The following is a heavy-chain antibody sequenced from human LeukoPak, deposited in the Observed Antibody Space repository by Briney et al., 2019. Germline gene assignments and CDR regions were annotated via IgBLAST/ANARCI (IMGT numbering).Heavy chain of an antibody. CDR2: ISWDGGST. CDR1: GFTFDDYT. CDR3: AKDYSSSWYTYYYGMDV. J-gene: IGHJ6*02. Sequence: GGSLRLSCAASGFTFDDYTMHWVRQAPGKGLEWVSLISWDGGSTYYADSVRGRFTISRDNSKNSLYLQMNSLRTEDTALYYCAKDYSSSWYTYYYGMDVWGQGTTVTVSS. D-gene: IGHD6-13*01. V-gene: IGHV3-43*01.